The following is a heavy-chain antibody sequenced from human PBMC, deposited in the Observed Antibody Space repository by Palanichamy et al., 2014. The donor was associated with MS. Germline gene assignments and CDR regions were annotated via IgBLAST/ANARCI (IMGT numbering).Heavy chain of an antibody. J-gene: IGHJ4*02. CDR3: ARYWSIAARPLDY. CDR1: GFTFSSYE. CDR2: ISSSGSTI. Sequence: EVQLVESGGGLVQPGGSLRLSCAASGFTFSSYEMNWVRQAPGKGPEWVSYISSSGSTIYYADSVKGRFTISRDNAKNSLYLQMNSLRAEDTAVYYCARYWSIAARPLDYRGQGTLVTVSS. V-gene: IGHV3-48*03. D-gene: IGHD6-6*01.